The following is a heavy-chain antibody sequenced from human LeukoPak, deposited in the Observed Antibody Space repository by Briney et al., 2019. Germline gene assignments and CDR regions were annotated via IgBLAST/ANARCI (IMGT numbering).Heavy chain of an antibody. CDR3: AKTTGGWPRFFDH. CDR1: GYPFSGSD. V-gene: IGHV3-30*18. J-gene: IGHJ4*02. D-gene: IGHD6-19*01. CDR2: VSHEGSSK. Sequence: GGSLRLSCAASGYPFSGSDIHWVRQAPGKGLEWVAFVSHEGSSKFYAESVKGRFGISRDNSKSTTYLQMNGLRADDTAVYYCAKTTGGWPRFFDHWGQGTLVAVSS.